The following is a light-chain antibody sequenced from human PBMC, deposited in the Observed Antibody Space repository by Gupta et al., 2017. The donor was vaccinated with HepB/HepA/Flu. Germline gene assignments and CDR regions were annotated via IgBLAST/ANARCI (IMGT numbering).Light chain of an antibody. CDR3: CSYAGSSTFFYV. Sequence: QSALTQPASVSRSPVQSITITCTGTSSDVGSYNLLSWYQQHPGKAPKLMIYEVSTRPSGVSNRFSGSKSGNTASLTISGLQAEDEADYYCCSYAGSSTFFYVFGTGTKVTVL. V-gene: IGLV2-23*02. J-gene: IGLJ1*01. CDR1: SSDVGSYNL. CDR2: EVS.